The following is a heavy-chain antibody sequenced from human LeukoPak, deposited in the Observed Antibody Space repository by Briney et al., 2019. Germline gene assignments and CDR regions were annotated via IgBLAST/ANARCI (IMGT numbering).Heavy chain of an antibody. J-gene: IGHJ5*02. V-gene: IGHV1-2*02. CDR1: GYTFTDYS. CDR3: ARDGFSGYHYDEWLVR. Sequence: SVKLSCNASGYTFTDYSIHWVRHTPRQGHEWMGWINPNSGDTRYAQQSQGRVTMTRETSITTDDMELSSLRSDDTAGYYCARDGFSGYHYDEWLVRWGQGTLVSVCS. CDR2: INPNSGDT. D-gene: IGHD5-12*01.